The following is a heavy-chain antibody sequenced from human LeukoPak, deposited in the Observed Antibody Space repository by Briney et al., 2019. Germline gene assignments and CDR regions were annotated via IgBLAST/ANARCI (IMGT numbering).Heavy chain of an antibody. CDR1: GYSFTNSW. CDR3: ARRGYYDSSGYYQ. Sequence: GESLKISCKGSGYSFTNSWIGWVRQLPGKGLELMGIIYPVDSDTRYSPSFQGQVTISADKSISTAYLQWSSLKASDTAMYYCARRGYYDSSGYYQWGQGTLVTVSS. D-gene: IGHD3-22*01. V-gene: IGHV5-51*01. J-gene: IGHJ4*02. CDR2: IYPVDSDT.